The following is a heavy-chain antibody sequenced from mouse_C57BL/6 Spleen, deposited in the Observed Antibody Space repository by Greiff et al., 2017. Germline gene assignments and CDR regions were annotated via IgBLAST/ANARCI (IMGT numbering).Heavy chain of an antibody. V-gene: IGHV1-15*01. Sequence: QVQLQQSGAELVRPGASVTLSCKASGYTFTDYEMHWVKQTPVHGLEWIGAIDPETGGTAYNQKFKGKAILTADKSSSTAYMELRSLTSEDSAVYYCTRSGLFLRYFDYWGQGTTLTVSS. CDR2: IDPETGGT. CDR1: GYTFTDYE. D-gene: IGHD1-1*01. CDR3: TRSGLFLRYFDY. J-gene: IGHJ2*01.